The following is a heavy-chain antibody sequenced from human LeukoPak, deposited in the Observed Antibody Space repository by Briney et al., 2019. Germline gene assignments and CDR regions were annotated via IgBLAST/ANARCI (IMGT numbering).Heavy chain of an antibody. V-gene: IGHV1-58*01. D-gene: IGHD6-6*01. Sequence: SVKVSCKASGFTFSASAVQWVRQPRGQPLEWIGWIIVGSGTTNFAQSLQGRLTITRDMSTSTAYMELSSLRSEDTAVYYCASVVYSSTSVELGYWGQGTLVTVSS. CDR3: ASVVYSSTSVELGY. J-gene: IGHJ4*02. CDR1: GFTFSASA. CDR2: IIVGSGTT.